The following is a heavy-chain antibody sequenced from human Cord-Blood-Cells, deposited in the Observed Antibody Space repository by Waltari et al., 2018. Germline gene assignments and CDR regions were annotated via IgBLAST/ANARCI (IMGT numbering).Heavy chain of an antibody. D-gene: IGHD7-27*01. V-gene: IGHV3-30*18. CDR1: GFTFSSYG. CDR2: ISYDGSNK. CDR3: AKDKLGSKAMDAFDI. J-gene: IGHJ3*02. Sequence: QVQLVESGGGVVQPGRSLRPSCAASGFTFSSYGIHWVRQAPGKGLEWVAVISYDGSNKYYADSVKGRFTISRDNSKNTLYLQMNSLRAEDTAVYYCAKDKLGSKAMDAFDIWGQGTMVTVSS.